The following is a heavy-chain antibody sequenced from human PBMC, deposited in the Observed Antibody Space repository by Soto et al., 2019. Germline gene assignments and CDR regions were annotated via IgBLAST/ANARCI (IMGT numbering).Heavy chain of an antibody. CDR2: IYPGDSDT. CDR3: ARHYHSSSWYKVYYYYGMDV. V-gene: IGHV5-51*01. CDR1: GYSFTSYW. D-gene: IGHD6-13*01. Sequence: GESLKISCKGSGYSFTSYWIGWVSQMPGKGLEWMGIIYPGDSDTRYSPSFQGQVTISADKSISTAYLQWSSLKASDTAMYYCARHYHSSSWYKVYYYYGMDVWGQGTTVTVSS. J-gene: IGHJ6*02.